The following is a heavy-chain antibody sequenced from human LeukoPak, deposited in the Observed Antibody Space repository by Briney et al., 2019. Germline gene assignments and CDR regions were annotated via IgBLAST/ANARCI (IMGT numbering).Heavy chain of an antibody. CDR2: IYHSGST. D-gene: IGHD3-3*01. V-gene: IGHV4-38-2*02. CDR3: ASFRGGIDFWSGYSNAFDI. Sequence: SETLSLTCTVSGYSISSGYYWGWIRPPPGKGLEWIGSIYHSGSTYYNPSLKSRATISDDTSNNPFSRKISLMTAANAAEYYCASFRGGIDFWSGYSNAFDIWGQGTMVTVSS. CDR1: GYSISSGYY. J-gene: IGHJ3*02.